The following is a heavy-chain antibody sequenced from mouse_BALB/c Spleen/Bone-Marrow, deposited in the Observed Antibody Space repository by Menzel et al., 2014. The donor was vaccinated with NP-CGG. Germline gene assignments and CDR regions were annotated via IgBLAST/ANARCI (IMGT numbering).Heavy chain of an antibody. Sequence: EVKLMESGGGLVQPGGSLRLFCTTSGFTFTDYYMSWVRQPPGKALEWLAFIRNKAYGYTTEYSASVRGRFTISRDNSQSILYLQMNTRRAEDSATYYCARFPMDYWGQGTSVTVPS. J-gene: IGHJ4*01. CDR1: GFTFTDYY. CDR2: IRNKAYGYTT. V-gene: IGHV7-3*02. CDR3: ARFPMDY.